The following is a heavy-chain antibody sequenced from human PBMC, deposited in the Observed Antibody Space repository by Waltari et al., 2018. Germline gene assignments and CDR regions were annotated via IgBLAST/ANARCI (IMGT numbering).Heavy chain of an antibody. V-gene: IGHV4-30-4*08. J-gene: IGHJ6*03. CDR2: IYYSGST. CDR1: CGSTPTTNYY. Sequence: QVQLQESGPGLVKPSQTLSLTCTISCGSTPTTNYYWSWIRQPPGKGLEWIGYIYYSGSTYYNPSLKSQFTISIDTSKNQFSLRLTSVTAADTAVYYCARLYTTVPYMDVWGKGTTVTIAS. CDR3: ARLYTTVPYMDV. D-gene: IGHD3-16*01.